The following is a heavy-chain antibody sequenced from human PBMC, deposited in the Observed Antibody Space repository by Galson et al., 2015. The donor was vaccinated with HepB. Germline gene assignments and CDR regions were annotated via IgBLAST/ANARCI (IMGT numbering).Heavy chain of an antibody. J-gene: IGHJ4*02. Sequence: QSGAEVTKPGESLKISCKGSGYTFINYWIGWVRQMPGKGLEWMGIIYPGDSDDRYSPSFQGQVTISADKSISTAYLQWSSLKASDTAMYYCARAVSSGWSTGSYYFDYWGQGTLVTVSS. V-gene: IGHV5-51*03. CDR2: IYPGDSDD. CDR3: ARAVSSGWSTGSYYFDY. D-gene: IGHD6-19*01. CDR1: GYTFINYW.